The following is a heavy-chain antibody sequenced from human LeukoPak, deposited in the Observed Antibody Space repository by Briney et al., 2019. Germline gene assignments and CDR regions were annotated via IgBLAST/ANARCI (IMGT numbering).Heavy chain of an antibody. CDR1: GFTVSSNY. Sequence: GGSLRLSCAASGFTVSSNYMSWVRQAPGKGLEWVSVIYSGGSTYYADSGKGRFTISRDNSKNTLYLQMNSLRAEDTAVYYCASMQQSDAFDIWGQGTMVTVSS. J-gene: IGHJ3*02. D-gene: IGHD6-13*01. CDR2: IYSGGST. V-gene: IGHV3-53*01. CDR3: ASMQQSDAFDI.